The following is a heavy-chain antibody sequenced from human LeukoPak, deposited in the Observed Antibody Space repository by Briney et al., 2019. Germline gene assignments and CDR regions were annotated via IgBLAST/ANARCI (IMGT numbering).Heavy chain of an antibody. D-gene: IGHD3-3*01. CDR3: ARDPDPRLRLLESYYYYGMDV. CDR1: GYTFTSYG. Sequence: ASVKVSCKASGYTFTSYGISWVRQAPGQGLEWMGWISAYNGNTNYAQKLQGRVTMTTDTSTSTAYMELRSLRSDDTAVYYCARDPDPRLRLLESYYYYGMDVWGQGTTVTVSS. V-gene: IGHV1-18*01. J-gene: IGHJ6*02. CDR2: ISAYNGNT.